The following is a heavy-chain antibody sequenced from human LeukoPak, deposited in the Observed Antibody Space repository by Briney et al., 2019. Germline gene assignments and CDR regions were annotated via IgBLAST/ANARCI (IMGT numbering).Heavy chain of an antibody. CDR2: ISGSGGST. J-gene: IGHJ6*03. CDR1: GFTFSSYA. Sequence: PGGSLRLSCAASGFTFSSYAMSWVRQAPGKGLEWVSAISGSGGSTYYADSVKGRFTISRDNSKNTLYLQMNSLRAEDTAVYYCAKGGLEFRYYYYYYMDVWGKGTTVTVSS. V-gene: IGHV3-23*01. CDR3: AKGGLEFRYYYYYYMDV. D-gene: IGHD3-3*01.